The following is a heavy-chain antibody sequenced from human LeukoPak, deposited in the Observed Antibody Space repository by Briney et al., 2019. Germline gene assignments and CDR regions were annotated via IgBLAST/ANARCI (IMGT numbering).Heavy chain of an antibody. CDR2: IRSNSDGGTI. CDR3: ATDFYDST. D-gene: IGHD3-22*01. Sequence: GGSLRLSCATSGFTFTNAWMNWVRQAPGKGLEWVGRIRSNSDGGTIDYAAPVKGRFTLSRDDSKNTLYLQMNSLQTEDTAVYYCATDFYDSTWGQGTLVTVSS. CDR1: GFTFTNAW. V-gene: IGHV3-15*07. J-gene: IGHJ5*02.